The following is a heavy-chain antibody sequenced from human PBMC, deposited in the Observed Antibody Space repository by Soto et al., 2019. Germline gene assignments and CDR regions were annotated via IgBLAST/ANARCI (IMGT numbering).Heavy chain of an antibody. Sequence: QVQLVQSGAEVRKPGASVKVSCKASGYTFTGYDLNWVRQAAGQGLEWKGWMNPNTGGAAYAQRFQGRVTLTRDTSISTAYMGLSSMTSEDTAVYYCARARGTLTTSDYWGQGTLVTVSS. J-gene: IGHJ4*02. CDR1: GYTFTGYD. D-gene: IGHD4-17*01. CDR3: ARARGTLTTSDY. CDR2: MNPNTGGA. V-gene: IGHV1-8*01.